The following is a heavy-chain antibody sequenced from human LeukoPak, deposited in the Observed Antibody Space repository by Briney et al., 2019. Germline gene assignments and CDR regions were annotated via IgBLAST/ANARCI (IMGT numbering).Heavy chain of an antibody. Sequence: PGGSLRLSCAASRFTFSSYWMSWVRQAPGKGLEWVANIKQDGSEKYYVDSVKGRFTISRDNAKNSLYLQMNSLRAEDTAVYYCARDLGWFGEDWFDPWGQGTLVTVSS. V-gene: IGHV3-7*04. J-gene: IGHJ5*02. CDR3: ARDLGWFGEDWFDP. CDR2: IKQDGSEK. D-gene: IGHD3-10*01. CDR1: RFTFSSYW.